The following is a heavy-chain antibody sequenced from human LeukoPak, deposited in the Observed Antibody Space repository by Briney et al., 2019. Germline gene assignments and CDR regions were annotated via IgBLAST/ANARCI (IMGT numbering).Heavy chain of an antibody. CDR1: GGSISSYY. CDR3: ARGDFSGSGTYYNRAYYGMDV. J-gene: IGHJ6*02. V-gene: IGHV4-4*07. CDR2: VYTSGST. D-gene: IGHD3-10*01. Sequence: SETLSLTCTVSGGSISSYYWSWIRQPAGKGLEWIGRVYTSGSTNYNPSLQSRVTMSVVTSKNQFSLKLSSVTAADTAVYYCARGDFSGSGTYYNRAYYGMDVWGQGTTVTVSS.